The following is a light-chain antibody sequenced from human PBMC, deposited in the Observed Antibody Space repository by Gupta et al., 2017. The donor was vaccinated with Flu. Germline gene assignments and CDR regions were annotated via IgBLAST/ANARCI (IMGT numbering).Light chain of an antibody. CDR1: SY. V-gene: IGKV1-27*01. J-gene: IGKJ4*01. CDR3: QKYTSAPPT. Sequence: SYVAWYQQKSGKTPKLLIYAASSLQSGVPPRFAASGSGSVFTLTIISLQPEDVATYYCQKYTSAPPTFGGGTKVELK. CDR2: AAS.